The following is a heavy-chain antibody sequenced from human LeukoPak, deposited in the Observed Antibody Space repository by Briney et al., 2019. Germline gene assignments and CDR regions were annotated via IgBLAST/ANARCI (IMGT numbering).Heavy chain of an antibody. V-gene: IGHV3-74*01. D-gene: IGHD6-6*01. CDR3: ARRSAARSGFDF. J-gene: IGHJ4*02. CDR2: IKSDGSTT. CDR1: GFTFSTYS. Sequence: GGSLRLSCAASGFTFSTYSMNWVRQAPGKGLLCVSRIKSDGSTTNYADSVKGRFTISRDNAKNTLYLQMNSLGVEDTAVYFCARRSAARSGFDFWGQGTLVRVSS.